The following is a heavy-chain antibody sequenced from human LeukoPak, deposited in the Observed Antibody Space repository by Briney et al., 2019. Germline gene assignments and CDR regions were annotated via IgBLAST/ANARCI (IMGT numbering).Heavy chain of an antibody. D-gene: IGHD3-16*02. Sequence: ASVKVSCKASGYTFTSYGISWVRQAPGQGLEWMGWISAYNGNTNYAQKLQGRVTMTTDTSTSTAYMEPRSLRSDDTAVYYCAREDSTSDSSSWVTFGGVIVLDYWGQGTLVTVSS. CDR2: ISAYNGNT. CDR3: AREDSTSDSSSWVTFGGVIVLDY. CDR1: GYTFTSYG. V-gene: IGHV1-18*01. J-gene: IGHJ4*02.